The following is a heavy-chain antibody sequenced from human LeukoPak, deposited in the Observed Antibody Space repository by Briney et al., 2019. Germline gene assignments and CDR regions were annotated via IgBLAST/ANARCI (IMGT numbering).Heavy chain of an antibody. CDR3: ARDLRGWFGELCLDY. V-gene: IGHV3-33*01. CDR2: IWYDGSNK. J-gene: IGHJ4*02. Sequence: GALRLSCAASGFTFSSYGMHWVRQAPGKGLEWVAVIWYDGSNKYYADSVKGRFTISRDNSKNTLYLQMNSLRAEDTAVYYCARDLRGWFGELCLDYWGQGTLVTVSS. CDR1: GFTFSSYG. D-gene: IGHD3-10*01.